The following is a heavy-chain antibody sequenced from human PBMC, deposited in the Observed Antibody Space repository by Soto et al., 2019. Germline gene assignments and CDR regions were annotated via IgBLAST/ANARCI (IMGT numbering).Heavy chain of an antibody. Sequence: LSLTCTVSGGSISSSSYYWGWIRQAPGKGLEWVSYISSSGSTIYYADSVKGRFTISRDNAKNSLYLQMNSLRAEDTAVYYCAGDRVDCSGGSCWRSVEDTWGQGTLVTVSS. CDR3: AGDRVDCSGGSCWRSVEDT. CDR1: GGSISSSSYY. CDR2: ISSSGSTI. J-gene: IGHJ5*02. D-gene: IGHD2-15*01. V-gene: IGHV3-11*01.